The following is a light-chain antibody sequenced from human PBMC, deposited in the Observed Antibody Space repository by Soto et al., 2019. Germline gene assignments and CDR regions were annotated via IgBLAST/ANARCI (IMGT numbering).Light chain of an antibody. CDR1: SSNIGAGYD. CDR3: ASWDDSRKGVV. Sequence: QSVLTQPPSVSGAPGQRVTISCTGSSSNIGAGYDVHWYQQLPGTAPKLLIYGNSNRPSGVPDRFSGSKSGTSASLAISGLQSEDEADYYCASWDDSRKGVVFGGGTKLTVL. J-gene: IGLJ2*01. V-gene: IGLV1-40*01. CDR2: GNS.